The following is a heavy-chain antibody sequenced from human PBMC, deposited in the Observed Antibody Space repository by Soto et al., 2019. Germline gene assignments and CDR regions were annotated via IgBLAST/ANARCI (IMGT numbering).Heavy chain of an antibody. J-gene: IGHJ6*02. V-gene: IGHV3-7*05. CDR2: IKQDGSEK. Sequence: GGSLRLSCAASGFTFSSYWMSWVRQAPGKGLEWVANIKQDGSEKYYVDSVKGRFTISRDNAKNSLYLQMNSLRAEDTAVYYCARDPSSGFWSGYWYYYYGMDVWGQGTTVTVSS. CDR3: ARDPSSGFWSGYWYYYYGMDV. D-gene: IGHD3-3*01. CDR1: GFTFSSYW.